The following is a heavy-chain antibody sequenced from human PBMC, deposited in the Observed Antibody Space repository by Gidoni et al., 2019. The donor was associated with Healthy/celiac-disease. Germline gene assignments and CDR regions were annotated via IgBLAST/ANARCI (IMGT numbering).Heavy chain of an antibody. D-gene: IGHD3-9*01. CDR2: IKSKTDGGTT. V-gene: IGHV3-15*01. CDR1: GFTFSNAW. Sequence: EVQLVESGGGLVKPGGSLRLSCAASGFTFSNAWMTWVRQAPGKGLEWVGRIKSKTDGGTTDYAAPVKGRFTISRDDSKNTLYLQMNSLKTEDTAVYYRTTAYITIWDDAFDIWGQGTMVTVSS. CDR3: TTAYITIWDDAFDI. J-gene: IGHJ3*02.